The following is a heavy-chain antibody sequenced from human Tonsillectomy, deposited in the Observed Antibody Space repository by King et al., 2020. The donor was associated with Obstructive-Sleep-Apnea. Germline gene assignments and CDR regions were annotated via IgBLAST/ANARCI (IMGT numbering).Heavy chain of an antibody. Sequence: VQLVESGAEVKKPGSSVKVSCKASGGTFSSYAISWVRQAPGQGLEWMGGIIPIFGTANYAQKFQGRVPITADESTRTAYLGLSSLGSEDTAVYYCARGSGIAAAGTNYYYGMDVWGQGTTVTVSS. D-gene: IGHD6-13*01. V-gene: IGHV1-69*01. CDR1: GGTFSSYA. CDR2: IIPIFGTA. J-gene: IGHJ6*02. CDR3: ARGSGIAAAGTNYYYGMDV.